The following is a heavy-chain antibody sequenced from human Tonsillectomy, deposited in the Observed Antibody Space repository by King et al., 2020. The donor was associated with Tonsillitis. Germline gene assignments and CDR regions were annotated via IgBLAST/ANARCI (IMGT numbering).Heavy chain of an antibody. CDR1: GGSISSSNYY. Sequence: QLQESGPGLVKPSETLSLTCTISGGSISSSNYYWGWIRQPPGKGLEWIGSIYYSGTTYYNPSLKSRATISVDTSKNQFSLKLSSVTAADTAVYYCARLPAYSGWYIIPLFDYWGQGTLVTVSS. CDR3: ARLPAYSGWYIIPLFDY. CDR2: IYYSGTT. D-gene: IGHD6-19*01. J-gene: IGHJ4*02. V-gene: IGHV4-39*01.